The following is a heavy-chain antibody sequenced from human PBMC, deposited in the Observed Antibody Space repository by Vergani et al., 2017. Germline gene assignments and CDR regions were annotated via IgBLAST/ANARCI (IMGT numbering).Heavy chain of an antibody. Sequence: QVQLQQWGAGLLKPSETLSLTCAVYGGSFSGYYWSWIRQPPGKGLEWIGYIYYSGSTNYNPSLKSRVTISVDTSKNQFSLKLSSVTAADTAVYYCARDKTTYYYDSSGYYYYYYGMDVWGQGTTVTVSS. J-gene: IGHJ6*02. V-gene: IGHV4-34*11. CDR2: IYYSGST. D-gene: IGHD3-22*01. CDR1: GGSFSGYY. CDR3: ARDKTTYYYDSSGYYYYYYGMDV.